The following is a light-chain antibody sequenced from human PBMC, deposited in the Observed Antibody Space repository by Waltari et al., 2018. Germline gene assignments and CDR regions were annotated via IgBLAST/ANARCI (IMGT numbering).Light chain of an antibody. Sequence: DIQLTQSPSILSASVGKRVTLTCRASECVSGWLAWYQQEPGKTPKLLIYKASTLESGVPSRFSGSGSGTEFTLTISSLQPHDFATYYCQQYSSDSRTFGQGTKVEIK. CDR2: KAS. CDR1: ECVSGW. J-gene: IGKJ1*01. V-gene: IGKV1-5*03. CDR3: QQYSSDSRT.